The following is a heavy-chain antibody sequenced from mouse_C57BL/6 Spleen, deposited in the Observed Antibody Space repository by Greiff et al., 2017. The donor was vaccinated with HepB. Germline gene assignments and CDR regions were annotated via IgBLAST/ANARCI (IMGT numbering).Heavy chain of an antibody. CDR1: GFTFTDYY. CDR2: IRNKANGYTT. J-gene: IGHJ3*01. Sequence: EVKVVESGGGLVQPGGSLSLSCAASGFTFTDYYMSWVRQPPGKALEWLGFIRNKANGYTTEYSASVKGRFTISRDNSQSILYLQMNALRAEDSATYYCARYGRDYETWFAYWGQGTLVTVSA. D-gene: IGHD2-4*01. CDR3: ARYGRDYETWFAY. V-gene: IGHV7-3*01.